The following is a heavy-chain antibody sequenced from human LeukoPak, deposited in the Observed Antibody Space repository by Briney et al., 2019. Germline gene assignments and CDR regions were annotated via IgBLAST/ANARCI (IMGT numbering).Heavy chain of an antibody. CDR3: ATDRGWRTSGYYLYYFEY. V-gene: IGHV3-7*01. J-gene: IGHJ4*02. CDR2: IKHDGSEK. CDR1: GFTFGDYA. Sequence: PGGSLRLSCTASGFTFGDYAMSWFRQAPGKGLEWVASIKHDGSEKYYVDSVRGRFTISRDNTMNSLYLQMSSLRAEDTAVYYCATDRGWRTSGYYLYYFEYWGQGTLVTYSS. D-gene: IGHD3-3*01.